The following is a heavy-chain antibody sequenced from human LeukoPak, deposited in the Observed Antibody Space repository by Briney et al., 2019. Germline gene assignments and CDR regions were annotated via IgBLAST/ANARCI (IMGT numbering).Heavy chain of an antibody. CDR1: GASISSYY. Sequence: SETLSLTCTVSGASISSYYWSWIRQPPGKGLEWIGYIYYSGSTNYNPSLKRRVIISLDTSKNQFSLKLTSVTAADTAVYYCARLHASRAEEFDPWGQGTLVTVSS. CDR2: IYYSGST. J-gene: IGHJ5*02. D-gene: IGHD3-16*01. CDR3: ARLHASRAEEFDP. V-gene: IGHV4-59*01.